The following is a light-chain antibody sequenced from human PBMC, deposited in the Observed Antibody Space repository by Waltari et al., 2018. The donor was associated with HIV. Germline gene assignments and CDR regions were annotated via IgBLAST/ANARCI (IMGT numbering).Light chain of an antibody. V-gene: IGLV5-45*01. CDR2: YKSDSDK. J-gene: IGLJ3*02. CDR3: MIWHSSAWV. Sequence: HAVLTQPASLSASPGASASLPSTLRSALNVGTSRKSWYPHTPVSPPQYLLRYKSDSDKQQGAGGPSRFSGSKDASANAGILLISGLQSEDEADYYCMIWHSSAWVFGGGTKLTVL. CDR1: SALNVGTSR.